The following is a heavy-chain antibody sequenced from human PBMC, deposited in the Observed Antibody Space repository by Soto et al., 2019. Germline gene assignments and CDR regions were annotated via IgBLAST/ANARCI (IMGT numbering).Heavy chain of an antibody. D-gene: IGHD3-3*01. CDR1: GGSISSYY. Sequence: PSETLSLTCTVSGGSISSYYWSWIRQPPGKGLEWIGYIYYSGSTNYNPSLKSRVTISVDTSKNQFSLKLSSVTAADTAVYYCARGVGYDFWSGYYYYYYMDVWGKGTTVTVSS. CDR2: IYYSGST. CDR3: ARGVGYDFWSGYYYYYYMDV. V-gene: IGHV4-59*01. J-gene: IGHJ6*03.